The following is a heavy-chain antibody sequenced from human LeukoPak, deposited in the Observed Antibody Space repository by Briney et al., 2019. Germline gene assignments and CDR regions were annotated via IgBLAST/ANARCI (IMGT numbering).Heavy chain of an antibody. CDR3: ARCGARMVAATLSVDY. J-gene: IGHJ4*02. Sequence: PGESLKISCKGSGYSFNNFWIGWVRQMPGKGLEWMGIIYPHDSDTRYRPSLQGQVIISVDKSISTAYLQWSSLKASDTAMYCCARCGARMVAATLSVDYWGQGTLVSVSS. CDR2: IYPHDSDT. CDR1: GYSFNNFW. D-gene: IGHD2-15*01. V-gene: IGHV5-51*01.